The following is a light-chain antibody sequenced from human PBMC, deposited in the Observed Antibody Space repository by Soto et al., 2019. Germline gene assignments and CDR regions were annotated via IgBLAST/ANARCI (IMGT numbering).Light chain of an antibody. J-gene: IGLJ1*01. CDR3: QVWHSGSDQYV. V-gene: IGLV2-11*01. CDR2: DVD. Sequence: QSALTQPRSVSGSPGQSVTISCTGTSSDVGGYNYVSWYQQHPGKAPKLIIYDVDKRPSGVPDRFSGSNSGNTATLTISRVEAGDEADYYCQVWHSGSDQYVFGAGTKLTVL. CDR1: SSDVGGYNY.